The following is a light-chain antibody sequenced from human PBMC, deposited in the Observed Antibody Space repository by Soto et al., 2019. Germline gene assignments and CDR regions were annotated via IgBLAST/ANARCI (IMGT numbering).Light chain of an antibody. Sequence: DIVMTQSPGPLSLSPGERATLSCRASQSIGDTLGWYQQKPGQAPRLLIYGTSSRATGIPDRFSGSGSGTDFTLTISRLEPEDFAVYYCQQYGNSPITFGQGTRLEIK. CDR3: QQYGNSPIT. CDR2: GTS. CDR1: QSIGDT. V-gene: IGKV3-20*01. J-gene: IGKJ5*01.